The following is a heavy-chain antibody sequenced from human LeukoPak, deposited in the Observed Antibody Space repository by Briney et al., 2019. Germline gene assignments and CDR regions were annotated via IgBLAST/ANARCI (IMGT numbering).Heavy chain of an antibody. CDR2: ISASGNPM. J-gene: IGHJ4*02. CDR3: AKDGGSGILY. Sequence: GGSLRLSCAASGFTFSNYEMDWVRQAPGKGLEWISYISASGNPMFYADSVKGRFTISRDNAKNSLYLQMNSLRAEDTAIYYCAKDGGSGILYWGQGTLVTVSS. D-gene: IGHD3-10*01. V-gene: IGHV3-48*03. CDR1: GFTFSNYE.